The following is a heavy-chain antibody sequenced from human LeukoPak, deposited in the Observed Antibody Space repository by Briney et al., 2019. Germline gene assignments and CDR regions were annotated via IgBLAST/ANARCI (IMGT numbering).Heavy chain of an antibody. D-gene: IGHD5-24*01. CDR3: ARVSRDGYYLFDY. J-gene: IGHJ4*02. V-gene: IGHV1-46*01. CDR1: GYIIATYY. CDR2: INPSGGST. Sequence: GASVKVSCKASGYIIATYYIDWVRQAPGQGLEWMGRINPSGGSTNYARQFQDRVTITSDTSTTTVYMELSSLRSEDTAVYFCARVSRDGYYLFDYWGQGTLVTVSS.